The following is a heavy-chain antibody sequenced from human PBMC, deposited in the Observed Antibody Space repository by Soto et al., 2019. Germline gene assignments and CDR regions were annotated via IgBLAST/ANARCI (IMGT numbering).Heavy chain of an antibody. CDR2: INQNGSER. D-gene: IGHD2-8*01. Sequence: ESGGGLVQPGGSLRLSCAATGFMFSSYWMTWVRQAPGQGLEWVANINQNGSERYYVDSVEGRFTISRDNAKNSVFLQMENLRVEDTAMYYCATDMLDFWGQGTLVSVSS. CDR3: ATDMLDF. CDR1: GFMFSSYW. J-gene: IGHJ4*02. V-gene: IGHV3-7*05.